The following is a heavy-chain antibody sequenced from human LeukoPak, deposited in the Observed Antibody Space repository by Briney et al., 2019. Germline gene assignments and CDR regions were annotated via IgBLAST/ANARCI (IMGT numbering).Heavy chain of an antibody. CDR1: GFTFSDYY. CDR3: AKDRPQYYYDSSGFDAFDI. J-gene: IGHJ3*02. D-gene: IGHD3-22*01. CDR2: ISGSGGST. V-gene: IGHV3-23*01. Sequence: GGSLRLSCAASGFTFSDYYMSWIRQAPGKGLEWASAISGSGGSTYYADSVKGRFTISRDNSKNTLYLQMNSLRAEDTAVYYCAKDRPQYYYDSSGFDAFDIWGQGTMVTVSS.